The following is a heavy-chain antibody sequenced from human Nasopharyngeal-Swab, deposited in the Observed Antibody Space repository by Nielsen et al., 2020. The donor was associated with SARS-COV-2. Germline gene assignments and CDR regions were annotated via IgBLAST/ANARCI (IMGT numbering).Heavy chain of an antibody. J-gene: IGHJ3*01. V-gene: IGHV3-21*01. CDR3: ASNFDTSGYYYGAFDV. CDR2: ISSSSSYI. CDR1: GFTFSTYK. Sequence: GESLKIFCAASGFTFSTYKMNWVRQAPGKGLEWISSISSSSSYISYADSVKGRFTISRDNAQNSLYLQLNSLRADDTAVYYCASNFDTSGYYYGAFDVWGQGTMVTVSS. D-gene: IGHD3-22*01.